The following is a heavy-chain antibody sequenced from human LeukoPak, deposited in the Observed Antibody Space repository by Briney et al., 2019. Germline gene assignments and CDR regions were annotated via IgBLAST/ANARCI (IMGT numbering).Heavy chain of an antibody. CDR1: GFTFSSYS. Sequence: PGGSLRLSCAASGFTFSSYSMNWVRQAPGKGLEWVSSISSSSSYIYYADSVKGRFTISRDNAKNSLYLQMNSLRAEDTAVYYCARGPSVNSGWPFDYWGQGTLVTVSS. CDR2: ISSSSSYI. CDR3: ARGPSVNSGWPFDY. D-gene: IGHD6-19*01. J-gene: IGHJ4*02. V-gene: IGHV3-21*01.